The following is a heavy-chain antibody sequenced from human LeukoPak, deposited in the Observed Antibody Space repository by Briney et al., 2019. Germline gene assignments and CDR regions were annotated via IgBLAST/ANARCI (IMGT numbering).Heavy chain of an antibody. V-gene: IGHV1-46*01. Sequence: ASVKVSRKASGYTFTSYYMHWVRQAPGQGLEWMGIINPSGGSTSYAQKFQGRVTMTWDTSTSTVYMELSSLRSEDTAVYYCARDSPQYLTPHTVVVTAINYYYYGMDVWGQGTTVTVSS. CDR3: ARDSPQYLTPHTVVVTAINYYYYGMDV. J-gene: IGHJ6*02. CDR1: GYTFTSYY. CDR2: INPSGGST. D-gene: IGHD2-21*02.